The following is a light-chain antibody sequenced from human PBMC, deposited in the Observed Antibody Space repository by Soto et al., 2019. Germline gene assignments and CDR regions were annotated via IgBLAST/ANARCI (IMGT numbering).Light chain of an antibody. V-gene: IGKV3-15*01. CDR2: GAS. Sequence: ILMSKSPATLAVSPGERATLSCRAGQSVGTKLAWYQQTRGQAPRLLIYGASNRATGVPARFSGSVSGTEFTLTISSLQSEDFVVYYCQQYSSWLWTFGQGTKVDIK. CDR1: QSVGTK. CDR3: QQYSSWLWT. J-gene: IGKJ1*01.